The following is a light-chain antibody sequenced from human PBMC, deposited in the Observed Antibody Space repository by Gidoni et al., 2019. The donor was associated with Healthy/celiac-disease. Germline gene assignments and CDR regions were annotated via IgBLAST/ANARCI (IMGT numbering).Light chain of an antibody. Sequence: QSVLTQPPSACGTPGQRVTISCSGRSSNIGSNTVNWSQQLPGTAPTLLIYSNNQRPSGVPDRFSGSKSGTSASLAISGLQSEDEADYYCAAWDDSLNGWVFGGGTKLTVL. J-gene: IGLJ3*02. CDR3: AAWDDSLNGWV. CDR2: SNN. CDR1: SSNIGSNT. V-gene: IGLV1-44*01.